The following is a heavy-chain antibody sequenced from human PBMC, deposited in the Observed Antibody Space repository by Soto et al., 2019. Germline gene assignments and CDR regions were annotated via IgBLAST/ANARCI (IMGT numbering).Heavy chain of an antibody. CDR2: IYHTGTT. CDR3: ARTPGY. CDR1: GGSINSCGYS. Sequence: PSETLSLTCTVSGGSINSCGYSWTWIRQPPGKGLEWIGFIYHTGTTYYNPSLKSRVTISVDTSKNQFSLKLSSVTAADTAVYYCARTPGYWGQGTLVTVSS. V-gene: IGHV4-30-2*05. J-gene: IGHJ4*02.